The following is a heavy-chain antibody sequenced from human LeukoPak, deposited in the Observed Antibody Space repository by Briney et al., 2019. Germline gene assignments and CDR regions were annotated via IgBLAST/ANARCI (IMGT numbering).Heavy chain of an antibody. D-gene: IGHD4-11*01. CDR3: AREGPTTVTYLDVRWFDP. CDR2: ISSSSSTI. J-gene: IGHJ5*02. CDR1: GFTFSSYS. V-gene: IGHV3-48*04. Sequence: GGSLRLSCAASGFTFSSYSMNWVRQAPGKGLERVSYISSSSSTIYYADSVKGRFTISRDNAKNSLYLQMNSLRAEDTAVYYCAREGPTTVTYLDVRWFDPWGQGTLVTVSS.